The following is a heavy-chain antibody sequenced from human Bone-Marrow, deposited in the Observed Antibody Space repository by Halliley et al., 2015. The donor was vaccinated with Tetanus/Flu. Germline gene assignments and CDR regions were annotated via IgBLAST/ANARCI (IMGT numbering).Heavy chain of an antibody. CDR1: GGSIGSHF. D-gene: IGHD2-15*01. CDR2: YYYGGNT. Sequence: LRLSCTLSGGSIGSHFWCWVRQPPGRGLEWIGRYYYGGNTYYNPSLRSPVAISVDTSKNQFSLTLSSVTATDTAVYYCATLGYTSGNSFDHWGQGTPITVSS. J-gene: IGHJ4*02. V-gene: IGHV4-59*08. CDR3: ATLGYTSGNSFDH.